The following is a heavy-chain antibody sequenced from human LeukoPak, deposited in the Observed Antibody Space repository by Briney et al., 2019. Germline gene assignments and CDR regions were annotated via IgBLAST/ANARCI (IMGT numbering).Heavy chain of an antibody. D-gene: IGHD3-3*01. V-gene: IGHV1-8*03. Sequence: ASVKVSCKASGYTFTSYDINWVRQATGQGLEWMGWMNPNSGNTGYAQKFQGRVTITRNTSISTAYMELSSLRSEDTAVYYCARGPPSTIFGVVKGWFDPWGQGTLVTVSS. CDR1: GYTFTSYD. J-gene: IGHJ5*02. CDR3: ARGPPSTIFGVVKGWFDP. CDR2: MNPNSGNT.